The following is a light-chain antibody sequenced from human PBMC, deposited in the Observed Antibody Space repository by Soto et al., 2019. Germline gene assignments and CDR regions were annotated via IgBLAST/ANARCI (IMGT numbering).Light chain of an antibody. CDR1: QSTSFN. J-gene: IGKJ1*01. V-gene: IGKV3-15*01. Sequence: EIVMTQSPATLSVSPGERATLSCGASQSTSFNLAWYQQKAGQAPRLLIYGASTRATGIPSRFSGSGSGTEFIFTISSLQPEDVATYYCLQHYSFPRTFGQGTKVDIK. CDR2: GAS. CDR3: LQHYSFPRT.